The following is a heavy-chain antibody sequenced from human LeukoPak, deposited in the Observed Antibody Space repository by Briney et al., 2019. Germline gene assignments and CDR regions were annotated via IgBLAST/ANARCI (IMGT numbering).Heavy chain of an antibody. CDR2: IYTSGST. J-gene: IGHJ5*02. CDR1: GGSISSYY. D-gene: IGHD1-14*01. Sequence: PSETLSLTCTVSGGSISSYYWSWIRQPARKGLEWIGRIYTSGSTNYNPSLKSRVTMSVDTSKNQFSLKLSSVTAADTAVYYCARVRPGKHPNWFDPWGQGTLVTVSS. CDR3: ARVRPGKHPNWFDP. V-gene: IGHV4-4*07.